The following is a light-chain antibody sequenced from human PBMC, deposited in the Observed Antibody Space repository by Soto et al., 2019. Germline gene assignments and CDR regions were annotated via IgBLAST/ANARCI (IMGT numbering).Light chain of an antibody. V-gene: IGKV3-11*01. J-gene: IGKJ5*01. CDR1: QSVNSY. CDR2: GAS. CDR3: QQRSNWPPLT. Sequence: EIVLTQSPATLSLSPGERATLSCRASQSVNSYLAWYQHKPGQAPRLLIYGASNRATGIPARFSGSGSGTDFTLTISSLEPEDFAVYYGQQRSNWPPLTFGQGTRLEIK.